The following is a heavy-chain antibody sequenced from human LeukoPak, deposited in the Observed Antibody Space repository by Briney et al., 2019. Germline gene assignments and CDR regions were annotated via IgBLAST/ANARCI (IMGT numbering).Heavy chain of an antibody. CDR3: AKLPGFYYDTSGFYHFDY. CDR1: GFTFTSYA. V-gene: IGHV3-23*01. J-gene: IGHJ4*02. D-gene: IGHD3-22*01. CDR2: ISGSGGYT. Sequence: GGSLRLSCAASGFTFTSYAMSWVRQAPGKGLEWVSGISGSGGYTYYADSVKGRLTISRDNSKNTLYLQMNSLRAEDTAVYYCAKLPGFYYDTSGFYHFDYWGQGTLVTVSS.